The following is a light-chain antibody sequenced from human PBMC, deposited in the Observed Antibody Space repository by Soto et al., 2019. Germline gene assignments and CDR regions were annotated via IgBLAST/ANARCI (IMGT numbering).Light chain of an antibody. CDR1: QVVVTAY. Sequence: EIVLTQSPGTLSVSPGERATLSCRASQVVVTAYIHWYQHKPGQAPRLLISGASTRASGIPDRFSGSGVGTDFTRTINRLEPEDCAIYYCLLFRGSTTFGPGSRVHI. CDR3: LLFRGSTT. J-gene: IGKJ3*01. CDR2: GAS. V-gene: IGKV3-20*01.